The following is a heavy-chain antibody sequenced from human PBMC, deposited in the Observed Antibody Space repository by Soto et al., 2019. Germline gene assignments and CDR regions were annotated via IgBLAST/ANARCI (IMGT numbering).Heavy chain of an antibody. CDR2: IFQSGST. CDR1: GGTIRSPDW. V-gene: IGHV4-4*02. J-gene: IGHJ5*02. Sequence: SETLSLTCGVSGGTIRSPDWWTWVRQPPGKGLEWIGEIFQSGSTNYTPSLESRVTISVDKSKNQFSLTLTSVTAADAAVYFCARGRGRYSSGWSWFDPWGQGILVTVSS. CDR3: ARGRGRYSSGWSWFDP. D-gene: IGHD6-19*01.